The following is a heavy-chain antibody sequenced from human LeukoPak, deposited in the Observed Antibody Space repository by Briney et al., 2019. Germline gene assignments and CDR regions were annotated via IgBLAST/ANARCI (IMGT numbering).Heavy chain of an antibody. D-gene: IGHD1-1*01. CDR2: INPNSGGT. CDR3: ARLRAGTVY. J-gene: IGHJ4*02. V-gene: IGHV1-2*02. CDR1: GYTFTGYY. Sequence: ASGKVSCKAAGYTFTGYYMHWVRQAPGQGREWMGWINPNSGGTNYAQKFQGRVTMTRDTSISTAYMELRRLRSDDTAVYYCARLRAGTVYWGQGTLVTVSS.